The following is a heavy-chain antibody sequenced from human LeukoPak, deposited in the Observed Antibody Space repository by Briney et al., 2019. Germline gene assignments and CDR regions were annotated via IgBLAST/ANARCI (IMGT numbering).Heavy chain of an antibody. J-gene: IGHJ4*02. V-gene: IGHV1-46*01. Sequence: ASVKVSCKASGYTFSKYYMHWVRQAPGQGLEWMGIINIGGGTTIYAQKFQGRVTMTRDTSTSTAYMELSRLTSEDTAVYFCVRDHEYGDNDYWGQGTLVTVSS. CDR3: VRDHEYGDNDY. D-gene: IGHD4-17*01. CDR2: INIGGGTT. CDR1: GYTFSKYY.